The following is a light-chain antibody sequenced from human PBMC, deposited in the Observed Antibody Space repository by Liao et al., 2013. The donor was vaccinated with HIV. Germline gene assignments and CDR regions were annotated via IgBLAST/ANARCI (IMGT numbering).Light chain of an antibody. CDR2: EDT. J-gene: IGLJ3*02. V-gene: IGLV3-1*01. CDR3: QAWDSSTVV. CDR1: KLGDKY. Sequence: SYELNQPPSVSVSPGQTASVTCSGDKLGDKYACWYQQKPGQSPVLVIYEDTKRPSGIPERFSGSSSGNTATLTISGTQGMDEADYYCQAWDSSTVVFGGGTKLTVL.